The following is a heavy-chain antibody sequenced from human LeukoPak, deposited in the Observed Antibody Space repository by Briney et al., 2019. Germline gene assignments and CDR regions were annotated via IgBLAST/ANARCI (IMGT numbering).Heavy chain of an antibody. CDR3: ARSVSGSYYDWFDP. J-gene: IGHJ5*02. Sequence: SETLSLTCEVYGGSLRGYYWSWIRQPPGKGLEWIGEINHSGSTNYNPSLESRVTISADTSKIQFHLKVTSVTAADTAVYYCARSVSGSYYDWFDPWGQGTLVTVSS. CDR2: INHSGST. D-gene: IGHD1-26*01. CDR1: GGSLRGYY. V-gene: IGHV4-34*01.